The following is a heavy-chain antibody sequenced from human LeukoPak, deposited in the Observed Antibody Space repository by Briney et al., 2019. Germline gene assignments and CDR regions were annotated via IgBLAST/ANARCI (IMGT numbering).Heavy chain of an antibody. V-gene: IGHV5-10-1*01. D-gene: IGHD3-22*01. CDR1: GYRFTNYW. CDR3: ASQPVVYDSSGYYYSDY. J-gene: IGHJ4*02. CDR2: IDPSDSYT. Sequence: GESLRISCKGSGYRFTNYWITWVRQMPGKGLEWMGRIDPSDSYTNYSPSFQGHVTISADKSISTAYQQWSSLKASDTAMYYCASQPVVYDSSGYYYSDYWGQGTLVTVSS.